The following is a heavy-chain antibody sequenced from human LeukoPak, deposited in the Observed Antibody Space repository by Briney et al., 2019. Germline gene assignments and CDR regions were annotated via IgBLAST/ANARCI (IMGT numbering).Heavy chain of an antibody. CDR2: ISGGGGNT. Sequence: PGGSLRLSCAASKFAFSSYAMSWVRQAPGEGLEWVSAISGGGGNTYYADSVKGRFTISRDNSKNTLYLQMNSLRAEDTAVYYCGKNRYSGSLSPFDIWGQGTMVTVS. V-gene: IGHV3-23*01. J-gene: IGHJ3*02. D-gene: IGHD1-26*01. CDR1: KFAFSSYA. CDR3: GKNRYSGSLSPFDI.